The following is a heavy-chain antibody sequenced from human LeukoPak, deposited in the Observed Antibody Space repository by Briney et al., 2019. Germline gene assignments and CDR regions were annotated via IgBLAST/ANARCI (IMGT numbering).Heavy chain of an antibody. V-gene: IGHV4-39*07. D-gene: IGHD5-24*01. CDR2: VYYIGST. J-gene: IGHJ3*02. CDR1: GDSISRSSDY. CDR3: AREDAEQMDNSYI. Sequence: SETLSLTCTVSGDSISRSSDYWGWIRQPPGKGPEWIGSVYYIGSTFYNPSLKSRLTISIDTSKNQFSLKLRSVTAADTAVYYCAREDAEQMDNSYIWGQGTMVTVSS.